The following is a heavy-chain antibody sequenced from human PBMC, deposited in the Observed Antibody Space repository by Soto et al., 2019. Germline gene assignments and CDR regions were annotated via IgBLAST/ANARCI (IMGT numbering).Heavy chain of an antibody. V-gene: IGHV4-59*01. CDR2: IYYGGST. CDR1: GGSISSYY. CDR3: ARGGWKLFDY. J-gene: IGHJ4*02. Sequence: QVQLQESGPGLVKPSETLSLTCTVSGGSISSYYWSWIWQPPGKGLEWIGYIYYGGSTNYNPSLKSRVTISVDTSKNQFSLKLSSVTAADTAVYYCARGGWKLFDYWGQGTLVTVSS. D-gene: IGHD6-19*01.